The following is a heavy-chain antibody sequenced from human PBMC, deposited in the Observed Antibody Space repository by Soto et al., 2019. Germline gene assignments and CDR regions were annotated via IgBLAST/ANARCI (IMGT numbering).Heavy chain of an antibody. V-gene: IGHV1-2*02. CDR3: ARESMGGSSFRREYFDF. CDR1: GYFFTSYY. D-gene: IGHD2-15*01. CDR2: INPNGGNT. J-gene: IGHJ4*02. Sequence: QAQLVQSGAEVKKPGASVKVSCKASGYFFTSYYIHWVRQAPGQSLQWMGWINPNGGNTHYVQKFQGRLTLTRDTSVSTVYMDLNSLTSDDTAIYYCARESMGGSSFRREYFDFWGQGTWSPSP.